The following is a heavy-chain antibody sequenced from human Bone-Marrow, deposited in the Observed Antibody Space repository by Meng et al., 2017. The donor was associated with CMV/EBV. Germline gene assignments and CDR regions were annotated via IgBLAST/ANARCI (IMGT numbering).Heavy chain of an antibody. V-gene: IGHV3-66*02. CDR3: ARTSPGIAARLGFDY. D-gene: IGHD6-6*01. CDR1: GFTVSSNY. Sequence: GESLKISCAASGFTVSSNYMSWVRQAPGKGLEWVSVIYSGGSTYYADSVMGRFTISRDNSKNTLYLHMNSLRAEDTAVYYCARTSPGIAARLGFDYWGQGTLVTVSS. J-gene: IGHJ4*02. CDR2: IYSGGST.